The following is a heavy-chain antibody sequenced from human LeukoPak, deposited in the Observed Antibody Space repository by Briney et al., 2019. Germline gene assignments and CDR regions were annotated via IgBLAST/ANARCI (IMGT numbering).Heavy chain of an antibody. V-gene: IGHV1-69*05. J-gene: IGHJ4*02. CDR1: GGTFSSYA. CDR3: ARESSGWYGGSFDY. Sequence: SVKVSCKASGGTFSSYAISWVRQAPGQGLEWMGGIIPIFGTANHAQKFQGRVTITTDESTSTAYMELSSLRSEDTAVYYCARESSGWYGGSFDYWGQGTLVTVSS. D-gene: IGHD6-19*01. CDR2: IIPIFGTA.